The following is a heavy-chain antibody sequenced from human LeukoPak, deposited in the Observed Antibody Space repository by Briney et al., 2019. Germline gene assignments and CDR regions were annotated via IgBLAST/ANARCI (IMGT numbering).Heavy chain of an antibody. J-gene: IGHJ4*02. CDR3: ARLLYYDSSGYYYGPFDY. V-gene: IGHV5-51*01. CDR2: IYRGDSDT. Sequence: GESLKISCKASGYSFISYWIGWVSQMPGKGLEWMGIIYRGDSDTRYSPSFQGQVTISADKSISTAYLQWSSLKASDTAVYYCARLLYYDSSGYYYGPFDYWGQGTLVTVSS. CDR1: GYSFISYW. D-gene: IGHD3-22*01.